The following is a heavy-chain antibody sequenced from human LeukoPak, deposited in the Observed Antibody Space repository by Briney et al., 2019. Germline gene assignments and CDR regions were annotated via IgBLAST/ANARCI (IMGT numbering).Heavy chain of an antibody. V-gene: IGHV1-3*01. Sequence: ASVKVSCKASGYTFTSYAMHWVRQAPGQRLEWMGWINAGNGNTKYSQKFQGRVTITRDTSASTAYMELSSLRSEDTAVYYCVRDLAPSAGSTSLGYWGQGTLVTVSS. CDR1: GYTFTSYA. J-gene: IGHJ4*02. CDR3: VRDLAPSAGSTSLGY. CDR2: INAGNGNT. D-gene: IGHD2-2*01.